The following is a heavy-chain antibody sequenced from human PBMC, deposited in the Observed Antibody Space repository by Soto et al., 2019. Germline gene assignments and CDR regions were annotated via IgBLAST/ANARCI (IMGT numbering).Heavy chain of an antibody. V-gene: IGHV3-30-3*01. CDR3: ARDPKTSGGQHWAFNYFDS. D-gene: IGHD7-27*01. CDR2: ISYDGTNK. Sequence: GGSLRLSCAASGFSFSISPMHWVRQAPGKGPEWVALISYDGTNKFYADSVEGRFTISRDNSKSTLYLQVDSLRPEDAAVYYCARDPKTSGGQHWAFNYFDSWGQGTLVTVSS. CDR1: GFSFSISP. J-gene: IGHJ4*02.